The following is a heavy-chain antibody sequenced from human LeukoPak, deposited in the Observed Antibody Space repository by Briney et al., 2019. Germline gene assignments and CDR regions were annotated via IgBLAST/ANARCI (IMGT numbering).Heavy chain of an antibody. Sequence: GGSLRLSCAASGFSFSRYDVHWVRQDTAKGLEWGSGIITGGDTNYPDSVKGRFTISRENAKNSLYLQMNSLTDGDTAVYYCARGTYDLDSSAQGWFDPWGQGTLVTVSS. CDR1: GFSFSRYD. CDR2: IITGGDT. D-gene: IGHD3-22*01. J-gene: IGHJ5*02. V-gene: IGHV3-13*01. CDR3: ARGTYDLDSSAQGWFDP.